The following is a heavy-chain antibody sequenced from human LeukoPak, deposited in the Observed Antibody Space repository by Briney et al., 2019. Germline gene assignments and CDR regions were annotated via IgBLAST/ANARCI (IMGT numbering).Heavy chain of an antibody. J-gene: IGHJ4*02. D-gene: IGHD6-19*01. V-gene: IGHV1-18*01. Sequence: ASVKVSCKASGYTFTSYCISWVRQAPGQGREWMGWISAYNGNTNYAQKLQGRVTMTTDTSTSTAYMELRSLRSDDTAVYYCARDAPYSSGHPQDYWGQGTLVTVSS. CDR1: GYTFTSYC. CDR2: ISAYNGNT. CDR3: ARDAPYSSGHPQDY.